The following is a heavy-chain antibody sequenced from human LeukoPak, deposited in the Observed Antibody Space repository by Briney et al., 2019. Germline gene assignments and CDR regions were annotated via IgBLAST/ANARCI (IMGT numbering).Heavy chain of an antibody. CDR2: IIPIFGTA. J-gene: IGHJ6*03. CDR3: ARGADIVVVPAPQTYYYYMDV. V-gene: IGHV1-69*13. D-gene: IGHD2-2*01. CDR1: GGTFSSYA. Sequence: SVTVSCKASGGTFSSYASSWVRQAPGQGLEWMGGIIPIFGTANYAQKFKGRVTITADEPPITAYMELSSLRSEDTAVYYCARGADIVVVPAPQTYYYYMDVWRKGTTVTVSS.